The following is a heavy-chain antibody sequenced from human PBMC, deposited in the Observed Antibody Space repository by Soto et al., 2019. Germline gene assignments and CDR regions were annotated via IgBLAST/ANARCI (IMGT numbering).Heavy chain of an antibody. D-gene: IGHD3-9*01. Sequence: ASVKVSCKASGYTFRTSDINWVRQATGQGLEWMGWMNPNSGNTGYAQKFQGRVTMTRNTSTTTAYMELSSLISEDTAVYYCASWAGYSKWGQGTQVTVSS. CDR1: GYTFRTSD. CDR3: ASWAGYSK. V-gene: IGHV1-8*01. J-gene: IGHJ4*02. CDR2: MNPNSGNT.